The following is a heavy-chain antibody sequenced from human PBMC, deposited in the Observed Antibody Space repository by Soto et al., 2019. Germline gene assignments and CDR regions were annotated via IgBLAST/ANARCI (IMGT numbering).Heavy chain of an antibody. J-gene: IGHJ6*02. Sequence: PSETLSLTCAVYGGSFSGYYWSWIRQPPGKGLEWIGEINHSGSTNYNPSLKSRVTISVDTSKNQFSLKLSSVTAADTAVYYCARGPFGGSTNGMDVWGQGTTVTLSS. V-gene: IGHV4-34*01. D-gene: IGHD2-2*01. CDR2: INHSGST. CDR3: ARGPFGGSTNGMDV. CDR1: GGSFSGYY.